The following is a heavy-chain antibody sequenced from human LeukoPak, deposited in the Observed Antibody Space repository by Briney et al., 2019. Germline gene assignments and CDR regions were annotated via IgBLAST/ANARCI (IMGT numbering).Heavy chain of an antibody. CDR1: GFIFDDYA. CDR2: ISGDGGRT. V-gene: IGHV3-43*02. CDR3: AKDRYCSGGTCPGGFDC. D-gene: IGHD2-15*01. J-gene: IGHJ4*02. Sequence: GGSLRLSCAASGFIFDDYAMHWVSQVPGKGLEWVSLISGDGGRTFYEDSVKGRFTVSRDNSKNLMYLQMSGLRTEDTALYYCAKDRYCSGGTCPGGFDCWGQGTLVTVSS.